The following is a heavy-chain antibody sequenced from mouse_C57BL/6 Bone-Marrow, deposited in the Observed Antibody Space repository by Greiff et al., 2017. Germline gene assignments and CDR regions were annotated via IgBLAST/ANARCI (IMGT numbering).Heavy chain of an antibody. V-gene: IGHV14-4*01. CDR3: TTLTYYCDY. J-gene: IGHJ2*01. D-gene: IGHD5-1*01. CDR1: GFNIKDDY. CDR2: IDPENGDT. Sequence: VQLKQSGAELVRPGASVKLSCTASGFNIKDDYMHWVKQRPEQGLEWIGWIDPENGDTEYASKFQGKATITADTSSNTAYLQLSSLTSEDTAVYYCTTLTYYCDYGGQGTTLTVSS.